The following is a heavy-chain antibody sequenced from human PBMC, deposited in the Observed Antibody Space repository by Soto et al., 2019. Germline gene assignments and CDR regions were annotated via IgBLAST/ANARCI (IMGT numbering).Heavy chain of an antibody. V-gene: IGHV4-59*11. Sequence: SETLSLTCTVSGGSISGHYWSWIRQPPGQGLEWVVYGDHTGGTNYNPSFKSRVTISVDTSENQFSLKLTSVAAADTAVYYCARGMGYCSSTSCSINWFDPWGQGTLVTVSS. D-gene: IGHD2-2*01. J-gene: IGHJ5*02. CDR3: ARGMGYCSSTSCSINWFDP. CDR2: GDHTGGT. CDR1: GGSISGHY.